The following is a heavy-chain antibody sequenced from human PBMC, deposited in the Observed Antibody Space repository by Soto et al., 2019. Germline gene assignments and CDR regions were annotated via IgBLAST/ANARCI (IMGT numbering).Heavy chain of an antibody. CDR2: ISGSGGST. CDR1: GFTFSSYA. J-gene: IGHJ3*02. D-gene: IGHD5-18*01. Sequence: GGSLRLSCAASGFTFSSYAMSWVRQAPGKGLEWVSAISGSGGSTYYADSVKGRFTISRDNSKNTLYLAMNSLIAEDTAVYYCAGNPSWIQLWLHAFDIWGQGTMVTVSS. V-gene: IGHV3-23*01. CDR3: AGNPSWIQLWLHAFDI.